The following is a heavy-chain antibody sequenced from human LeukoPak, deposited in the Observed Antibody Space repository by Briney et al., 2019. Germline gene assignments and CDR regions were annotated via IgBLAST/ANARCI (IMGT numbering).Heavy chain of an antibody. Sequence: GRSLRLSCAASGFTFSSYGMHWVRQAPGKGLEWVAVISYDGSNKYYADSVKGRFTISRGNSKNTLYLQMNSLRAEDTAVYYCAKTRDGYNWDYFDYWGQGTLVTVSS. J-gene: IGHJ4*02. CDR1: GFTFSSYG. D-gene: IGHD5-24*01. V-gene: IGHV3-30*18. CDR2: ISYDGSNK. CDR3: AKTRDGYNWDYFDY.